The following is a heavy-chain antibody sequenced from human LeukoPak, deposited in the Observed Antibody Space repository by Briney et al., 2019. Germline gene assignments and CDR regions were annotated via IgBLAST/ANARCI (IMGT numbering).Heavy chain of an antibody. Sequence: PSETLSLTCTVSGYSISSGYYWGWIRQPPGKGLEWIGNIYHSGSTYYNPSLKSRVTISVDTSKNQFSLKLSSVTAADTAVYYCGRPLSYYSDSSGDNAFDIWGQGTTVTVSS. CDR3: GRPLSYYSDSSGDNAFDI. CDR2: IYHSGST. CDR1: GYSISSGYY. J-gene: IGHJ3*02. V-gene: IGHV4-38-2*02. D-gene: IGHD3-22*01.